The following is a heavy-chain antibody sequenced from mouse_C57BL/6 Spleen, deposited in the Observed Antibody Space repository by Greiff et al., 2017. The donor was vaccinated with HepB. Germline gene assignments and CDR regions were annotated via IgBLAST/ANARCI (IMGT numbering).Heavy chain of an antibody. V-gene: IGHV1-53*01. J-gene: IGHJ1*03. D-gene: IGHD1-1*01. CDR1: GYTFTSYW. CDR3: AREDTTVVGYFDV. Sequence: VQLQQPGTELVKPGASVKLSCKASGYTFTSYWMHWVKQRPGQGLEWIGNIIPSNGGTNYNEKFKSKATMTVDKSSSTAYMQLSSLTSEDSAVDYCAREDTTVVGYFDVWGTGTTVTVSS. CDR2: IIPSNGGT.